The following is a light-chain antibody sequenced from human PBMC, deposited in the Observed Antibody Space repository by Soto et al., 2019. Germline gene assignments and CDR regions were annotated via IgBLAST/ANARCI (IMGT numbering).Light chain of an antibody. J-gene: IGKJ1*01. CDR2: GAS. CDR1: QTVHSSF. Sequence: DIDLTQSPATLSLSPGERVTLSCRASQTVHSSFVAWYQQKPGQAPRLLIYGASTRATGAPDRFSGSGSGTDCTLTISSLEPEDFAVYFCQHYGRSSWTFGQGTKVEIK. CDR3: QHYGRSSWT. V-gene: IGKV3-20*01.